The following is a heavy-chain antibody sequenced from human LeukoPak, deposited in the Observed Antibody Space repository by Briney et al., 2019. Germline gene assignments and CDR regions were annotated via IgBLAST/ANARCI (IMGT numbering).Heavy chain of an antibody. V-gene: IGHV4-31*03. CDR2: IDYSGKT. J-gene: IGHJ5*01. CDR1: GGSISSGGYY. Sequence: YPSQTLSLTCTVSGGSISSGGYYWSWIRQHPGKGLEWIGYIDYSGKTYYKPSLKSRLTISRDTSKNQLSLRLTSVTAADTAVYYCARGYPFFDFWGQGTLVTVSS. D-gene: IGHD5-18*01. CDR3: ARGYPFFDF.